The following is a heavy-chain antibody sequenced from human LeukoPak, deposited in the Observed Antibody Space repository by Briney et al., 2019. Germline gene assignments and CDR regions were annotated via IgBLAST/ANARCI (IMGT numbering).Heavy chain of an antibody. Sequence: GGSLRLSCVASGFTFSGYPMHWVRQTPGKGLDWVAIISDDGGRKFYADSVEGRFTISRDNSKNTLFLQMNSLRAEDTALYYCVRGVYNSGNMNDYWGQGTLVTVSS. CDR1: GFTFSGYP. CDR2: ISDDGGRK. CDR3: VRGVYNSGNMNDY. D-gene: IGHD5/OR15-5a*01. J-gene: IGHJ4*02. V-gene: IGHV3-30*04.